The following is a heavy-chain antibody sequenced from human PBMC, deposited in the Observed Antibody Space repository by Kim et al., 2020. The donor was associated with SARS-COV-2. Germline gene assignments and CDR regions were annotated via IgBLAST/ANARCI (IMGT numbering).Heavy chain of an antibody. CDR3: ARDRAYYDFWSGYHY. Sequence: ASVKGRVTIARDNAKNSLYLQMNSLRAEDTAVYYCARDRAYYDFWSGYHYWGQGTLVTVSS. J-gene: IGHJ4*02. V-gene: IGHV3-48*03. D-gene: IGHD3-3*01.